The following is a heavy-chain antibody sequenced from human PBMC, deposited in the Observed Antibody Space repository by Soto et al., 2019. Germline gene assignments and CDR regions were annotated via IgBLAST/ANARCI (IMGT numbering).Heavy chain of an antibody. Sequence: HPGGSLRLSCAASGFTVSSNYMTWVCQAPGKGLEWVSLIYSGGSTYYADSVKGRFTISRDNSKNTLYLQMNSLRAEDTAVYYCARGVAGSAFDLWGQGTMVTVSS. D-gene: IGHD6-19*01. CDR2: IYSGGST. CDR1: GFTVSSNY. J-gene: IGHJ3*01. CDR3: ARGVAGSAFDL. V-gene: IGHV3-66*01.